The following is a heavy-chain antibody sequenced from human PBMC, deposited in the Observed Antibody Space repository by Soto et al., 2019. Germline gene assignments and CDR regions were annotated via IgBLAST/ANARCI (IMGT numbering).Heavy chain of an antibody. CDR1: GGTFSGYA. CDR2: INPSGGST. Sequence: ASVKVSCKASGGTFSGYAITWVRQAPGQGLEWMGRINPSGGSTSYAQKFQGRVTMTRDTSTSTVYMELSSLRSEDTAVYYCARASDYGDYGVEYYFDYWGQGTLVTVSS. J-gene: IGHJ4*02. V-gene: IGHV1-46*01. CDR3: ARASDYGDYGVEYYFDY. D-gene: IGHD4-17*01.